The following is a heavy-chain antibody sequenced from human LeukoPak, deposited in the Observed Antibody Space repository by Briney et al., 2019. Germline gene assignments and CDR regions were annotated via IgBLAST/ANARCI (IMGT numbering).Heavy chain of an antibody. D-gene: IGHD2-2*01. J-gene: IGHJ5*02. V-gene: IGHV3-21*01. CDR3: ARDIVVVPAAPFDP. Sequence: GGSLRLSCAASGFTFSSYSMNWVRQAPGKGLEWVSSISSSSSYIYYADSVKGRFTISRDNAKNSLYLQMNSLRAEDTAVYYCARDIVVVPAAPFDPWGQGTLVTVSS. CDR1: GFTFSSYS. CDR2: ISSSSSYI.